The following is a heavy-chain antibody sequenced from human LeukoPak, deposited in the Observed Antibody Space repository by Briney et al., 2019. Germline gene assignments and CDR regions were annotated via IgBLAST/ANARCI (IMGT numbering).Heavy chain of an antibody. Sequence: ASVKVSCKASGGTFSSYAISWVRQAPGQGLEWMGRIIPIFGIANYAQKFQGRVTITADKSTSTAYMKLSSLRSEDTAVYYCARDRSPVEMATIGGWFDPWGQGTLVTVSS. CDR3: ARDRSPVEMATIGGWFDP. D-gene: IGHD5-24*01. V-gene: IGHV1-69*04. CDR2: IIPIFGIA. CDR1: GGTFSSYA. J-gene: IGHJ5*02.